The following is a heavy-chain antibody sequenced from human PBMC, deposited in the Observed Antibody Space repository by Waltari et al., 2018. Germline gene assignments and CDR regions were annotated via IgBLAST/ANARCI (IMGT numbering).Heavy chain of an antibody. Sequence: QVQLVQSGTEVKTPGASVKVSCKASGGTFSIYDINWVRQAAGQGREWVGWISPHSGTSGSAQKFQGRVTITSDTSISTVYMDLSSLRSEDTAVYYCAREIPTEGFDLWGQGTLVTVSS. CDR1: GGTFSIYD. CDR3: AREIPTEGFDL. D-gene: IGHD2-21*01. J-gene: IGHJ5*02. V-gene: IGHV1-8*03. CDR2: ISPHSGTS.